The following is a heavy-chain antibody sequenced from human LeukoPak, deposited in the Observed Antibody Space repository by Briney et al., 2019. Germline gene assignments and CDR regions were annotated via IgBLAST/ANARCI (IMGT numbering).Heavy chain of an antibody. J-gene: IGHJ4*02. CDR1: GFTFSSYT. CDR2: ISTRSDFT. V-gene: IGHV3-21*01. Sequence: GGSLRLSCAASGFTFSSYTMSWVRRAPGKGLEWVSSISTRSDFTYYADSLKGRFTISRDNAKNSLYLQMNSLRAEDTAVYYCARVDSSGYYIHLDYWGRGTLVTVSS. CDR3: ARVDSSGYYIHLDY. D-gene: IGHD3-22*01.